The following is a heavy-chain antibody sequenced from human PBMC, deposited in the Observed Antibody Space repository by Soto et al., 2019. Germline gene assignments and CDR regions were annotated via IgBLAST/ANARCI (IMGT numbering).Heavy chain of an antibody. D-gene: IGHD3-3*01. CDR3: FVTISAPDAFDI. CDR1: GYTFTYRY. J-gene: IGHJ3*02. V-gene: IGHV1-45*02. CDR2: ITPFNGNT. Sequence: SVKVSCKASGYTFTYRYLHWVRQAPGQALEWMGWITPFNGNTNYAQKFQDRVTITRDRSMSTAYMELSSLRSEDTAMYYCFVTISAPDAFDIWGQGTMVTVS.